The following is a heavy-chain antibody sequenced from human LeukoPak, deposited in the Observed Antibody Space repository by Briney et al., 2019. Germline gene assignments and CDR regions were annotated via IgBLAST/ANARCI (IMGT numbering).Heavy chain of an antibody. CDR3: ARYYYDSSGYRAH. D-gene: IGHD3-22*01. J-gene: IGHJ4*02. Sequence: GGSLRLSCAASGFTFSSYSMNWVRQAPGKGLEWVSYISSSSSTIYYADSVKGRFTISRDNAKNSLYLQMNSLRAEDTAVYYCARYYYDSSGYRAHWGQGTLVTVSS. CDR1: GFTFSSYS. V-gene: IGHV3-48*04. CDR2: ISSSSSTI.